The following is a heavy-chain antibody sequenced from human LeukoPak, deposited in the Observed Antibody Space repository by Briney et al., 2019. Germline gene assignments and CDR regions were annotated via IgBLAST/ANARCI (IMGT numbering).Heavy chain of an antibody. J-gene: IGHJ5*02. Sequence: GGSLRLSCAASGFTFSSYGMHWVRQAPGKGLEWVAVISYDGSNKYYADSVKGRFTISRDNSKNTLYLQMNSLRAEDTAVYYCARDRSMVRGVIRWFDPWGQGTLVTVSS. CDR3: ARDRSMVRGVIRWFDP. CDR2: ISYDGSNK. CDR1: GFTFSSYG. D-gene: IGHD3-10*01. V-gene: IGHV3-30*03.